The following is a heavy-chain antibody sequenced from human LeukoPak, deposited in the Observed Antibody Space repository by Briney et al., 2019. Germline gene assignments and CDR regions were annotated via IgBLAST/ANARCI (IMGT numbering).Heavy chain of an antibody. Sequence: SSEKVSCKASGGTFSSYAISWVRQAPAQGLEWMGRIIPILGIANYTQKFQGRVTITADKSTSKAYMELSSLRSEDTAVYYCARDMDPTRHYYYGMDVWGQGTTVTVSS. J-gene: IGHJ6*02. D-gene: IGHD2-15*01. CDR1: GGTFSSYA. V-gene: IGHV1-69*04. CDR3: ARDMDPTRHYYYGMDV. CDR2: IIPILGIA.